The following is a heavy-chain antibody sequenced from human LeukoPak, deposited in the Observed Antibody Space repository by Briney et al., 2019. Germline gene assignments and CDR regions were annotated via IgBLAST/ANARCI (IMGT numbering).Heavy chain of an antibody. CDR1: GVSLSSYW. CDR2: INTDGRTT. CDR3: ARDNNYMFDY. V-gene: IGHV3-74*01. D-gene: IGHD4-11*01. Sequence: GGSLRLSCAASGVSLSSYWMNWVRHAPGKGLVWVAHINTDGRTTNYADSVKGLSTAARHNAKNTLYLAINRPRAEDTAVYYCARDNNYMFDYWGQGTQVTVSS. J-gene: IGHJ4*02.